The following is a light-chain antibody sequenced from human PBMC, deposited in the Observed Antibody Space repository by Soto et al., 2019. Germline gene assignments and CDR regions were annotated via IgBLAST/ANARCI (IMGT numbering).Light chain of an antibody. J-gene: IGLJ3*02. CDR3: APWDDSLNGPV. CDR1: SSNIGSYT. CDR2: SNN. V-gene: IGLV1-44*01. Sequence: QLVLTQPPSASGTPGQRVTISCSGNSSNIGSYTVNWYQQLPGTAPKLLIYSNNQRPSGVPDRFSGSKSGTSASLAISGLQSEDEADYYCAPWDDSLNGPVFGGGTKVTVL.